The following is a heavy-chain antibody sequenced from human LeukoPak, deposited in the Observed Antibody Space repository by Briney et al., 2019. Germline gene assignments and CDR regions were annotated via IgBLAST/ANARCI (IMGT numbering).Heavy chain of an antibody. D-gene: IGHD6-13*01. V-gene: IGHV1-2*02. Sequence: ASVKVSCKASGYTFTGYYMHWVRQAPGQGLEWMGWINPNSGGTNYAQKFQGRVTITADKSTSTAYMELSSLRSEDTAVYYCARPGIAAAGIGPGVAFDIWGQGTMVTVSS. J-gene: IGHJ3*02. CDR1: GYTFTGYY. CDR3: ARPGIAAAGIGPGVAFDI. CDR2: INPNSGGT.